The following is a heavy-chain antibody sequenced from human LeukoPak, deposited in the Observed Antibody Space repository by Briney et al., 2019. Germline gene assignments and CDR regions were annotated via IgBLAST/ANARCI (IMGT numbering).Heavy chain of an antibody. J-gene: IGHJ5*02. CDR3: ARRGYSYGYYWFDP. Sequence: ASVKVSCKASGYTFTAYAMNWVRQAPGQGLEWMGWINTNTGNPTYAQGFTGRFVFSLDTSVSTAYLQISSLKAEDTAVYYCARRGYSYGYYWFDPWGQGTLVTVSS. CDR2: INTNTGNP. CDR1: GYTFTAYA. D-gene: IGHD5-18*01. V-gene: IGHV7-4-1*02.